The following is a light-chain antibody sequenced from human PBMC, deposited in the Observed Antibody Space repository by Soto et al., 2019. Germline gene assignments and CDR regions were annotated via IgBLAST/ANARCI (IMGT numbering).Light chain of an antibody. Sequence: QSVLTQPASVSGSAGQSITISCTGTSSDVGGYQYVSWYQQHPGKAPKLMIYEVSNRPSGVSHRFSGSRSGNTASLTISGLQAEDEADYYCSSYTSSSTVFGRGTKVTVL. J-gene: IGLJ2*01. CDR2: EVS. CDR3: SSYTSSSTV. V-gene: IGLV2-14*01. CDR1: SSDVGGYQY.